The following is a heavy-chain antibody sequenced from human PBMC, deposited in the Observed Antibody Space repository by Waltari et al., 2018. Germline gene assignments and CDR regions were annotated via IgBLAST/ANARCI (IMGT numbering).Heavy chain of an antibody. CDR3: ATEPAPGAGINY. J-gene: IGHJ4*02. CDR1: GFTFGVFS. V-gene: IGHV3-48*01. CDR2: IRASRAAR. D-gene: IGHD6-19*01. Sequence: EVQLVESGGGFVQPGGSLRLSCLGSGFTFGVFSMHWIRQAPGKGLEWVSYIRASRAARYYAESVKSRFTISSDNAKNSLFVQMTNLGVEDTAVYYCATEPAPGAGINYWGQGILVTVSS.